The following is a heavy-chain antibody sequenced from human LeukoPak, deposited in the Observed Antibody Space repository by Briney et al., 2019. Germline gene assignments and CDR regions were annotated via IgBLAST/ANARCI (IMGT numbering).Heavy chain of an antibody. CDR1: GYTFTRYY. V-gene: IGHV1-2*02. D-gene: IGHD6-13*01. CDR2: IVPTSGGT. Sequence: GASVKVSCKTSGYTFTRYYMHWVQQAPGQGLEWMGWIVPTSGGTKSPQKFQGRVTMTRDTSINTAYMELSRLRSDDTAVYYCARDESAAAGTFDYWGQGTLVTVSS. CDR3: ARDESAAAGTFDY. J-gene: IGHJ4*02.